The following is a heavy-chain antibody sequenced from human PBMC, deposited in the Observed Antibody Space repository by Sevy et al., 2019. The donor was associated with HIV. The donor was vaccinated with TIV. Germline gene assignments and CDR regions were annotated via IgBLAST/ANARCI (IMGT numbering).Heavy chain of an antibody. V-gene: IGHV4-34*01. CDR1: GGSFSGYY. Sequence: SETLSLTCAVYGGSFSGYYWNWIRQSPGKGLEWIGAINHSGSTHYNPALKSRVTISVDTSKNQFSLRLNSVTAADTALYYCARAPPVVVVPGAPSWFDPWGQGTLVTVSS. CDR2: INHSGST. D-gene: IGHD2-2*01. CDR3: ARAPPVVVVPGAPSWFDP. J-gene: IGHJ5*02.